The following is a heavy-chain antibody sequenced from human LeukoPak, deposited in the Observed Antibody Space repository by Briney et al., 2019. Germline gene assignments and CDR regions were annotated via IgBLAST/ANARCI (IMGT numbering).Heavy chain of an antibody. D-gene: IGHD3-3*01. CDR3: ARGGDYDFWSGYYSDAFDI. CDR1: GGTFSSYA. J-gene: IGHJ3*02. V-gene: IGHV1-69*05. Sequence: AASVKVSCKASGGTFSSYAISWVRQAPGQGLEWMGGIIPIFGTANYAQKFQGRVTITTDESTSTAYMELSSLRSEDTAVYYCARGGDYDFWSGYYSDAFDIWGQGTMVTVSS. CDR2: IIPIFGTA.